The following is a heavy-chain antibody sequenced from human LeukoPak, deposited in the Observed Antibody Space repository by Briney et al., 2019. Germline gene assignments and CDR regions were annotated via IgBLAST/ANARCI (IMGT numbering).Heavy chain of an antibody. D-gene: IGHD3-22*01. V-gene: IGHV4-59*01. J-gene: IGHJ6*03. CDR1: GGSISSYY. CDR3: ARDGGYYDSSGSFTYYYYMDV. CDR2: TYYSGST. Sequence: SETLSLTCTVSGGSISSYYWSWIRQPPGKGLEWIGYTYYSGSTNYNPSLKSRVTISVDTSKNQFSLKLSSVTAADTAVYYCARDGGYYDSSGSFTYYYYMDVWGKGTTVTISS.